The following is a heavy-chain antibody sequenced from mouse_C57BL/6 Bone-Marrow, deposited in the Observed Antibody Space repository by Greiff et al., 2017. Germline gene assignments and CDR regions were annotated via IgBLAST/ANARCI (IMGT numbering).Heavy chain of an antibody. CDR3: ARELPYYYGSSYGY. Sequence: VQLQQPGAELVKPGASVKLSCKASGYTFTSYWMQWVKQRPGQGLEWIGEIDPSDSYTNYNQKFKGKATLTVDTSSSTAYMQLSSLTSEDSAVYYCARELPYYYGSSYGYWGQGTTRTVSS. J-gene: IGHJ2*01. CDR1: GYTFTSYW. V-gene: IGHV1-50*01. D-gene: IGHD1-1*01. CDR2: IDPSDSYT.